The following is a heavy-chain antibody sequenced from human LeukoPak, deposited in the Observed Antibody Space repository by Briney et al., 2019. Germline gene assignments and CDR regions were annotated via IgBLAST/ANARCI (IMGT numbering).Heavy chain of an antibody. CDR1: GFTFSSYW. V-gene: IGHV3-74*01. J-gene: IGHJ4*01. Sequence: PGGSLRLSCAASGFTFSSYWMHWVRQAPGKGLVWVSRIQSDGSSTTYADSVKGRFTISRDNAKNTVYLQMNSLRAEDTAVYYCARDCGRGGCDYWGQGTLVTVSS. D-gene: IGHD5-24*01. CDR2: IQSDGSST. CDR3: ARDCGRGGCDY.